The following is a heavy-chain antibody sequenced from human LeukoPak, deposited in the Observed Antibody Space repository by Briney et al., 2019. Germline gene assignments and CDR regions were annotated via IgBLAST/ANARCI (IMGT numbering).Heavy chain of an antibody. Sequence: PSETLSLTCTVSGGSISSYYWSWIRQPPGKGLEWIGYIYHSGSTKYNPSLKSRVTISVDTSKNQFSLKVSSVTAADTAVYYCARDYVWGSYRFDYWGQGTLVTVSS. CDR2: IYHSGST. V-gene: IGHV4-59*12. D-gene: IGHD3-16*02. CDR3: ARDYVWGSYRFDY. CDR1: GGSISSYY. J-gene: IGHJ4*02.